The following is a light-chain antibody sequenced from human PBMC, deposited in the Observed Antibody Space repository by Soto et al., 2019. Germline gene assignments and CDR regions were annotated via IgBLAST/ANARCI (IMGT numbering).Light chain of an antibody. CDR3: MQALQTPRT. CDR1: QSLLHSNGYNY. CDR2: LGS. V-gene: IGKV2-28*01. J-gene: IGKJ1*01. Sequence: DIVMTQSPLSLPVTPGEPASISCRSSQSLLHSNGYNYLDWYLQKPGQSPQLLIYLGSNRASGVPDRFSGSGSGTDFTLKISRVEAEDVGVYYCMQALQTPRTFGQGPRWIS.